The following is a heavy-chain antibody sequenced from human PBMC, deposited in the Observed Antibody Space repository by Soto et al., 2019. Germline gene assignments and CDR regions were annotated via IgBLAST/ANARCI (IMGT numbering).Heavy chain of an antibody. V-gene: IGHV4-59*08. CDR2: IYYSGST. J-gene: IGHJ2*01. CDR1: GASISPYY. D-gene: IGHD1-26*01. Sequence: QVHLQESGPGLVKPSETLSLTCTVSGASISPYYWNWIRQPPGKGLEWIGYIYYSGSTNYNPSLKSRVTRSLDTSKNQFSLKLTSLTAADTAVYYCARRMVGTNVWYFDPWGRGTLVTVSS. CDR3: ARRMVGTNVWYFDP.